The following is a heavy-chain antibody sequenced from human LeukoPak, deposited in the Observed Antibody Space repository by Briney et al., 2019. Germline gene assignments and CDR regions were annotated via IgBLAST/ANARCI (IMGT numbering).Heavy chain of an antibody. J-gene: IGHJ4*02. D-gene: IGHD2-15*01. Sequence: ASVKVSCKASGYTFTSYDINWVRQATGQGLEWMGWMNPNSGNTGYAQKFQGRVTITRNTSISTAYMELSSLRSKGTAVYYCARPSGPRYCSGGSCYSGDFDYWGQGTLVTVSS. CDR1: GYTFTSYD. CDR3: ARPSGPRYCSGGSCYSGDFDY. V-gene: IGHV1-8*03. CDR2: MNPNSGNT.